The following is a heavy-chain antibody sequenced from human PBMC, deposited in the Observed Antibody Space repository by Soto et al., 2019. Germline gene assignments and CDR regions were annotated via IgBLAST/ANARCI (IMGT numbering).Heavy chain of an antibody. Sequence: LSLPCTVSGGSVSSYYWSWIRQPAGKGLEWIGRFYTSGNTNYNPSLKSRVTMSLDTSKNQFSLKLSSVTAADTAVYFCASDSTGWFDPWGQGTLVTVSS. CDR3: ASDSTGWFDP. V-gene: IGHV4-4*07. CDR2: FYTSGNT. J-gene: IGHJ5*02. D-gene: IGHD7-27*01. CDR1: GGSVSSYY.